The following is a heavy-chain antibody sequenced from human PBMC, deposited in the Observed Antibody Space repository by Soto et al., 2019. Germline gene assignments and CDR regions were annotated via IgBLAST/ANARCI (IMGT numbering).Heavy chain of an antibody. CDR2: ISYDGSNK. V-gene: IGHV3-30-3*01. Sequence: GGSLRLSCAASGFTFSSYAMHWVRQAPGKGLEWVAVISYDGSNKYCADSVKGRFTISRDNSKNTLYLQMNSLRAEDTAVYYCAREGPYYYGMDVWGQGTTVTVSS. CDR3: AREGPYYYGMDV. CDR1: GFTFSSYA. J-gene: IGHJ6*02.